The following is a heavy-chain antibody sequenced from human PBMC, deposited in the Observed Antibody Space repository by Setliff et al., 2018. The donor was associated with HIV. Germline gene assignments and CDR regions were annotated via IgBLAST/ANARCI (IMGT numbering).Heavy chain of an antibody. D-gene: IGHD3-16*01. CDR2: IDPDRGDT. CDR3: AWGTQRPIDS. CDR1: GYTFPDCY. J-gene: IGHJ4*02. V-gene: IGHV1-69-2*01. Sequence: ASVKVSCKVSGYTFPDCYMQWVRQAPGKGLEWMGLIDPDRGDTVYAEKFQGRVTITADRSIDIAYMKLTSLRSEDTAMYFCAWGTQRPIDSWGQGTLVTV.